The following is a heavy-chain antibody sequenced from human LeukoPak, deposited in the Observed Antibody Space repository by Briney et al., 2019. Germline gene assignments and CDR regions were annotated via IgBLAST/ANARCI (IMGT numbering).Heavy chain of an antibody. J-gene: IGHJ5*02. CDR3: ARDQGDIVVVPAARGNWFDP. V-gene: IGHV1-69*13. D-gene: IGHD2-2*01. Sequence: GASVKVSCKASGGTFSSYAISWVRQAPGQGLEWMGGIIPIFGTANYAQKFQGRVTITADESTSTAYMELSSLRSEDTAVYYCARDQGDIVVVPAARGNWFDPWGQGTLVTVSS. CDR1: GGTFSSYA. CDR2: IIPIFGTA.